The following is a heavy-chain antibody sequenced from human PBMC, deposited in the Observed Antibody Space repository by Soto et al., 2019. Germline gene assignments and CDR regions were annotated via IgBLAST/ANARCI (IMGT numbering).Heavy chain of an antibody. Sequence: QLQLQESGSGLVKPAQTLSLTCAVSGGSISSGGYSWSWIRQPPGKGLEWIAYIYHSGSTYYNPSLKSRVTISVDRSTNQFSLKLSSVTAADTAVYYCAAGGGLPRYYWGQGTLVTVSS. J-gene: IGHJ4*02. D-gene: IGHD5-12*01. CDR1: GGSISSGGYS. CDR2: IYHSGST. CDR3: AAGGGLPRYY. V-gene: IGHV4-30-2*01.